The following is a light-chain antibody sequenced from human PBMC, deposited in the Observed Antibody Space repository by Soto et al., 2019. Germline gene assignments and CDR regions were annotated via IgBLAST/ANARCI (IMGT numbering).Light chain of an antibody. J-gene: IGKJ1*01. V-gene: IGKV1-5*03. CDR2: KAF. CDR1: QSISTY. Sequence: DIQMTQSPSTLSAPVGDRVSITCRASQSISTYLAWYQQKPGKAPKLLIYKAFSLGSGVPSRSSGSGSGTDFTLTISSLQPDDSATYYCQHYNTYTWTFGLGTRVE. CDR3: QHYNTYTWT.